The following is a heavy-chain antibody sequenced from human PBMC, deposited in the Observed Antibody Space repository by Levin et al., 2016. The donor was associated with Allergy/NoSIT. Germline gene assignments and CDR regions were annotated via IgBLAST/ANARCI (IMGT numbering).Heavy chain of an antibody. J-gene: IGHJ4*02. D-gene: IGHD2-2*01. CDR2: INWNGGST. CDR3: AAHCSSTSCYREFDY. CDR1: GFTFDDYG. V-gene: IGHV3-20*04. Sequence: GGSLRLSCAASGFTFDDYGMSWVRQGPGKGLEWVSGINWNGGSTGYADSVKGRFTISRDNAKNSLYLQMNSLRAEDTALYYCAAHCSSTSCYREFDYWGQGTLVTVSS.